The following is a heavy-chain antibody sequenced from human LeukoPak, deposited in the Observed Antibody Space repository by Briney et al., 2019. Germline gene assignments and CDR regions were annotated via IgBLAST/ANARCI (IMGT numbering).Heavy chain of an antibody. CDR3: ARGSSSWYARGFDY. CDR2: ISGSGGST. D-gene: IGHD6-13*01. V-gene: IGHV3-23*01. CDR1: GFTFSSYA. J-gene: IGHJ4*02. Sequence: GGSLRLSCAASGFTFSSYAMSWVRQAPGKGLEWVSAISGSGGSTYYADSVKGRFTISRDNSKNTLYLQMNSLRAEDTAVYYCARGSSSWYARGFDYWGQGTLVTVSS.